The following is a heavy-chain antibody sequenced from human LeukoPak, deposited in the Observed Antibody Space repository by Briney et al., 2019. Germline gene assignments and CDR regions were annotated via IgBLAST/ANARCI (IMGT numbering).Heavy chain of an antibody. D-gene: IGHD4-17*01. CDR3: VRGSSGDYEY. CDR2: ISGPSSHI. J-gene: IGHJ4*02. CDR1: GFTFSTYS. V-gene: IGHV3-21*01. Sequence: GGSLRLSCASSGFTFSTYSMNWVRQAPGEGLEWVSSISGPSSHIFYADSVKGRFTTSRDNAKNSLYLQMNSLRVDDTAVYYSVRGSSGDYEYWGQGVLVTVSS.